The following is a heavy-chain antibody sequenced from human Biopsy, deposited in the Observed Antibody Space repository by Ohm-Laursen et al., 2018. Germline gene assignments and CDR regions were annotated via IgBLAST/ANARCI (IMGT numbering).Heavy chain of an antibody. CDR2: IGSIDDST. V-gene: IGHV3-23*01. D-gene: IGHD6-19*01. Sequence: GSLRLSCTASGFNSRVYPMTWVRQAPGKGLEWVSTIGSIDDSTYYADSVKGRFTISRDNAKNTLYLQMNGLRAEDTGVYYCGSSIHLGYWGRGTLVTVSS. CDR3: GSSIHLGY. CDR1: GFNSRVYP. J-gene: IGHJ4*02.